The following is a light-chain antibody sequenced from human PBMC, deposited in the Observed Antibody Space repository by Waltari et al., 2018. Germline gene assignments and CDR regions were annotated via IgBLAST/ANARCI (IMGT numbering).Light chain of an antibody. J-gene: IGKJ1*01. CDR2: DAS. CDR3: QMYVRLPVT. V-gene: IGKV3-20*01. CDR1: QSVGRH. Sequence: EIVLTQSPGTLSLSPGERATLSCRASQSVGRHLAWYKQQHGQAPRLLIYDASTRATGIPDRFIGGGSGTDFSLTISRLEPEDFAVYYCQMYVRLPVTFGQGTKVEI.